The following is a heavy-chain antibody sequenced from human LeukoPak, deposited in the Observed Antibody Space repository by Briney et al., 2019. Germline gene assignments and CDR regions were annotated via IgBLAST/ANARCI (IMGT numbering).Heavy chain of an antibody. Sequence: GGSLRLSCAASGFTFSSFWIHWVRQAPGKGLEWVSLISGDGGSTYYADSVKGRFTISRDSSKNSLYLQMNSLRTEDTALYYCAKDIGGRWLHTGGMDVWGQGTTVTVSS. V-gene: IGHV3-43*02. CDR2: ISGDGGST. J-gene: IGHJ6*02. CDR3: AKDIGGRWLHTGGMDV. D-gene: IGHD5-24*01. CDR1: GFTFSSFW.